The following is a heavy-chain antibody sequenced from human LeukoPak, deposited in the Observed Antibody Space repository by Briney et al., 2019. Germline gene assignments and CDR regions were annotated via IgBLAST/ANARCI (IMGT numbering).Heavy chain of an antibody. V-gene: IGHV4-59*01. CDR3: ARQSISGSSLSYFDY. D-gene: IGHD3-22*01. CDR2: IYGSGST. CDR1: GGSISSYY. J-gene: IGHJ4*02. Sequence: SSETLSLTCTVSGGSISSYYWSWIRQPPGKGLEWIGNIYGSGSTNYNPSLKSRVTISVDTSKNQCSLKLSSVTAADTAVYYCARQSISGSSLSYFDYWGQGTLVNVSS.